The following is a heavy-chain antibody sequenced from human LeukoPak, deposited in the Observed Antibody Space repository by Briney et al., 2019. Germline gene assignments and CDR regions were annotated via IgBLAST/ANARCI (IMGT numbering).Heavy chain of an antibody. D-gene: IGHD1-26*01. CDR3: ARDRKSGSYSGWYFDL. CDR1: GFTFSSYA. CDR2: ISYDGSNK. V-gene: IGHV3-30-3*01. Sequence: GGSLRLSCAASGFTFSSYAMHWVRQAPGKGLEWVAVISYDGSNKYYADSVKGRFTTSRDNSKNTLYLQMNSLRAEDTAVYYCARDRKSGSYSGWYFDLWGRGTLVTVSS. J-gene: IGHJ2*01.